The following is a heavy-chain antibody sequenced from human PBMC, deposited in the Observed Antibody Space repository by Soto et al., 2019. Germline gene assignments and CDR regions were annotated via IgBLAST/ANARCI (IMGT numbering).Heavy chain of an antibody. CDR2: LYSSGLT. CDR3: ARVVRDSWDPRGYGLDV. V-gene: IGHV3-53*01. CDR1: GFIVSSHY. Sequence: QLVESGGGLIQPGGSLRLSCAASGFIVSSHYMTWVRQAPGKGLEWVAVLYSSGLTYYADSVKGRSRISRVNSNNTLFLQLDGVRAEDTAVYYGARVVRDSWDPRGYGLDVWGQGTTVTVSS. D-gene: IGHD1-26*01. J-gene: IGHJ6*02.